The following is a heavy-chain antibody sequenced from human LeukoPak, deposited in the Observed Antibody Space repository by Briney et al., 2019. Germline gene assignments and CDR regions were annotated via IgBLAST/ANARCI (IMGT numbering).Heavy chain of an antibody. CDR2: VSGSGGST. J-gene: IGHJ5*02. CDR1: GFTFSSYA. CDR3: AKRTDVLTGYYNA. Sequence: GGSLRLSCAASGFTFSSYAMSWVRQASGKGLEWVSHVSGSGGSTYYADSVKGRFTISRDNSNNALYLQMNSLRGDGTAVYYCAKRTDVLTGYYNAWGLGTLVTVSS. V-gene: IGHV3-23*01. D-gene: IGHD3-9*01.